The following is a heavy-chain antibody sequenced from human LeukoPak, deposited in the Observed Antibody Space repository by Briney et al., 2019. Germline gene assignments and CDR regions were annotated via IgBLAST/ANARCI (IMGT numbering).Heavy chain of an antibody. J-gene: IGHJ4*02. CDR3: AKESAPMVRGVISPYDY. CDR2: ISWNTDRI. Sequence: PGRSLRLSCAASGFTFDDYAMHWVRQAPGKGLEWVSSISWNTDRIGYADSVKGRFTISRDNAKNSLYLQMNSLRPEDTALYYCAKESAPMVRGVISPYDYWGQGTLVTVSS. CDR1: GFTFDDYA. D-gene: IGHD3-10*01. V-gene: IGHV3-9*01.